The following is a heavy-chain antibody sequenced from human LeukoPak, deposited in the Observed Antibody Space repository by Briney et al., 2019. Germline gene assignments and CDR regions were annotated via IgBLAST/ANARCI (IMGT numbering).Heavy chain of an antibody. Sequence: SETLSLTCTVSGGSISSYYWSWLRQPPGKGLEWIGYIYYSGSTNYNPSLKSRVTISVDTSKNQFSLKLSSVTAADTAVYYCAREVRHYYGSGSHTDYYYYYYMDVWGKGTTVTVSS. V-gene: IGHV4-59*01. CDR2: IYYSGST. J-gene: IGHJ6*03. CDR1: GGSISSYY. CDR3: AREVRHYYGSGSHTDYYYYYYMDV. D-gene: IGHD3-10*01.